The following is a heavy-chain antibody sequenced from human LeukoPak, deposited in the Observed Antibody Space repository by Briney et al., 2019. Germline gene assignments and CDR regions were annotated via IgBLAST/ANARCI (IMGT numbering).Heavy chain of an antibody. D-gene: IGHD3-22*01. CDR3: VKVDT. CDR1: GFSFSTSG. V-gene: IGHV3-30*02. J-gene: IGHJ4*02. CDR2: IRNDGNKK. Sequence: GGSLRLSCVASGFSFSTSGMHWVRQSPGKGLDWVSFIRNDGNKKNYAESVKGRFTISRDNSRNTLYLQMDSLSAEDTAVYYCVKVDTWGQGTLVTVSS.